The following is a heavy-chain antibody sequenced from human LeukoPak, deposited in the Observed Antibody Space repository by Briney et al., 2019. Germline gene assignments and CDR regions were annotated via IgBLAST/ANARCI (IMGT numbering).Heavy chain of an antibody. Sequence: SETLSLTCAVSGYSISNDYYWGWIRQPPGKGLEWIGSIYHSGSTYYNPSLKSRLTISVDTSKNQFSLKVTSVTAADTAVYYCARDVAAAATRKENYYGLDVWGKGTTATVSS. CDR1: GYSISNDYY. D-gene: IGHD6-13*01. J-gene: IGHJ6*04. V-gene: IGHV4-38-2*02. CDR3: ARDVAAAATRKENYYGLDV. CDR2: IYHSGST.